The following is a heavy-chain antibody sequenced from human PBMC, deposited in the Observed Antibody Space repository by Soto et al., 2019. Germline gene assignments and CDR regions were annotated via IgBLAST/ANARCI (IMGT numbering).Heavy chain of an antibody. CDR1: GFTFSNYA. D-gene: IGHD4-17*01. Sequence: GGSLRLSCTASGFTFSNYAMGWVRQAPGKGLEWVSGVRSSGDRTYYADSVKGRFTIPRDNSKSTLYLQMDSLRAEDTALYYFAKDLTTTVTQGLDYWGQGTLVTVSS. CDR2: VRSSGDRT. J-gene: IGHJ4*02. CDR3: AKDLTTTVTQGLDY. V-gene: IGHV3-23*01.